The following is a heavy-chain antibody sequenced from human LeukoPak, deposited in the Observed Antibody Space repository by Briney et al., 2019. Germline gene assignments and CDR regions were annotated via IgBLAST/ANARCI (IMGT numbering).Heavy chain of an antibody. J-gene: IGHJ5*02. D-gene: IGHD3-10*01. V-gene: IGHV1-18*01. Sequence: ASVKVSCKASGYTFTSYGISWVRQAPGQGLEWMGWISAYNGNTNYAQKLQGRVTMTRNTSISTAYMELSSLRSEDTAVYYCARGHAPYITMVRDNWFDPWGQGTLVTVSS. CDR3: ARGHAPYITMVRDNWFDP. CDR2: ISAYNGNT. CDR1: GYTFTSYG.